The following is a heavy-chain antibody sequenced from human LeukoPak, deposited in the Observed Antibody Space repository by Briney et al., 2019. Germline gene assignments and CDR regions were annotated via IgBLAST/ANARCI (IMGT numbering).Heavy chain of an antibody. CDR1: GFTFRSYE. D-gene: IGHD2-15*01. CDR3: AVLDGGISFDV. V-gene: IGHV3-48*03. CDR2: ISNGGTTK. Sequence: PGGSLRLSCAAPGFTFRSYEMNWVRQAPGKGLEWVSYISNGGTTKHYADSVRGRFTISRDNVQNSLFLQMNSLSAEDTAIYYCAVLDGGISFDVWGQGTTVTVSS. J-gene: IGHJ3*01.